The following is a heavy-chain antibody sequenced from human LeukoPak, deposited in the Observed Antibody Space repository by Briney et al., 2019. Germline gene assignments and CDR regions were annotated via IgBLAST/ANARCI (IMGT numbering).Heavy chain of an antibody. V-gene: IGHV4-34*01. Sequence: PSETLSLTCAVYGGSFSGYYWSWIRQPPGKGLEWIGEINHSGSTNYNPSLKSRVTISVDTSKNQFSLKLSSVTAADTAVYYCARGGITMVRGVGYYYYMDVWGKGTTATVSS. CDR2: INHSGST. CDR1: GGSFSGYY. CDR3: ARGGITMVRGVGYYYYMDV. D-gene: IGHD3-10*01. J-gene: IGHJ6*03.